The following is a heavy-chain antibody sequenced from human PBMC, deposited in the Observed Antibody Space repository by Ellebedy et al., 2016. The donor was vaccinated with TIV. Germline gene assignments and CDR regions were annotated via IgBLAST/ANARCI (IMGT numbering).Heavy chain of an antibody. CDR2: ISVDGSKE. D-gene: IGHD3-22*01. J-gene: IGHJ4*02. CDR1: GFTFSSYA. CDR3: AREENSGWDWVGKY. Sequence: GGSLRLXXAASGFTFSSYAMSWVRQAPGKGLEWVTLISVDGSKEYYADSVKGRFTVSRDNSKNTLYLQMNSLRTEDTAVYYCAREENSGWDWVGKYWGQGALVTVSS. V-gene: IGHV3-30-3*01.